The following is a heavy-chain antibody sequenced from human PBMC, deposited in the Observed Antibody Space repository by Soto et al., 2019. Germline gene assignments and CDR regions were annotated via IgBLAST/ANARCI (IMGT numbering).Heavy chain of an antibody. D-gene: IGHD2-2*01. CDR1: GFTFSDYW. V-gene: IGHV3-7*03. Sequence: WGVLRLSCAASGFTFSDYWMSWVRQAPGKGPEWVANIKFDGSVKQYVDSVRGRFTISRDNSRNSLFLQMNSLRAGDTAVYYCVKDGGYCSSTTCYSPRNHYFDSWGQGTLVTVSS. J-gene: IGHJ4*02. CDR3: VKDGGYCSSTTCYSPRNHYFDS. CDR2: IKFDGSVK.